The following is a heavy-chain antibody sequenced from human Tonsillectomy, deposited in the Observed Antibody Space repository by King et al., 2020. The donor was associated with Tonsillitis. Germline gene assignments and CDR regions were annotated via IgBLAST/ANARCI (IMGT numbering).Heavy chain of an antibody. V-gene: IGHV4-30-2*01. Sequence: LQLQESGSGLVKPSQTLSLTCAVSGGSISSDDYSWSWIRQPPGKGLEWIGYIFHSGSTYYNPSLKSRVTISVDRSKNQFSLKLSSVTAADTAVYYCAKFVYYYDTFTAFDYWGQGTLVTVSS. D-gene: IGHD3-22*01. CDR2: IFHSGST. CDR3: AKFVYYYDTFTAFDY. CDR1: GGSISSDDYS. J-gene: IGHJ4*02.